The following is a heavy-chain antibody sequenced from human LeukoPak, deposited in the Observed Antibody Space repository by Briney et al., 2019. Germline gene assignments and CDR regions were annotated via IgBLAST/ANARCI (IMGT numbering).Heavy chain of an antibody. CDR2: INPSGGST. J-gene: IGHJ4*02. CDR3: ARGYSGWYTHFDY. Sequence: ASVNVSCTASGYTFTNYYMHWVRQAPGQGLEWMGIINPSGGSTSYAQKFQGRVTMTRDTSTSTVYMELSSLRSEDTAVYYCARGYSGWYTHFDYWGQGTLVTVSS. V-gene: IGHV1-46*01. D-gene: IGHD6-19*01. CDR1: GYTFTNYY.